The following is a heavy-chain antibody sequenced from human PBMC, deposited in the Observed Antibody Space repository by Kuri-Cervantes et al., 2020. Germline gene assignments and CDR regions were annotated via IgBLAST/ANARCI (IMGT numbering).Heavy chain of an antibody. J-gene: IGHJ4*02. CDR1: GFTFSNYG. V-gene: IGHV3-23*01. CDR3: AREPGSGYFFDY. CDR2: ISGSGGST. Sequence: GGSLRLSCAASGFTFSNYGMHWVRQAPGKGLEWVSAISGSGGSTYYADSVKGRFTISRDNSKNTLYLQMNSLKAEDTAVYYCAREPGSGYFFDYWGQGTLVTVSS. D-gene: IGHD3-22*01.